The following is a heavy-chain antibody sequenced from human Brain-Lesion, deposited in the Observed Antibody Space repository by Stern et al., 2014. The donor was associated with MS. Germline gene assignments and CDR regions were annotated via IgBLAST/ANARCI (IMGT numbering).Heavy chain of an antibody. CDR2: INPKSGGT. CDR3: ATYYYDSTGYNDF. Sequence: QLVQSGAEVKKPGASVKVSCKASGYTFTGYYMHWVRQAPGKGLEWMGWINPKSGGTNYAQKFQGWVTMTRDTSINTAYMELSRLRSDDTAVYYCATYYYDSTGYNDFWGQGTLVTVSS. CDR1: GYTFTGYY. D-gene: IGHD3-22*01. J-gene: IGHJ4*02. V-gene: IGHV1-2*04.